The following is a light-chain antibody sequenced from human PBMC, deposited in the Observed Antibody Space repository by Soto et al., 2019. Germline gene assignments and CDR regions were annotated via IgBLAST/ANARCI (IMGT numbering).Light chain of an antibody. CDR2: EVT. V-gene: IGLV2-8*01. J-gene: IGLJ2*01. CDR3: FSFAGSTVL. CDR1: SSDIGAYNY. Sequence: QSVLTQPPSASGSPGQSVTISCTGTSSDIGAYNYVSWYQQHPGKAPKLMILEVTKRPSGVPDRFSGSKSGNTASLTVSGLQAEDEADYYCFSFAGSTVLFGGGTKVTVL.